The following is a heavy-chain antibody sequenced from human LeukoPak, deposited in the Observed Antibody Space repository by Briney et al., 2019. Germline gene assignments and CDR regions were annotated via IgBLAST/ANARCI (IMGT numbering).Heavy chain of an antibody. CDR1: GFTFSSYW. CDR2: IKQDGSEK. J-gene: IGHJ4*02. Sequence: PGGSLRLSCAASGFTFSSYWMSWVRQAPGKGLEWVGNIKQDGSEKNYVDSVKGRFTISRDNAKNSLYLQMNSLRVEDTAVYYCARGVAATLYFDYWGQGTLVTVSS. D-gene: IGHD2-15*01. CDR3: ARGVAATLYFDY. V-gene: IGHV3-7*03.